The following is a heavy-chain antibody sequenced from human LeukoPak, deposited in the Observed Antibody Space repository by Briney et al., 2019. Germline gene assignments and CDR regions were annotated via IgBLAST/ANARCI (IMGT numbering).Heavy chain of an antibody. Sequence: GESLKISCKGSGYSFTSYWIGWVRQMPGKGLEWMGIIYPGDSDTRYSPSFQGQVAISADKSISTAYLQWSSLKASDTAMYYCAGGYYDILTGYRTEDDYWGQGTLVTVSS. D-gene: IGHD3-9*01. J-gene: IGHJ4*02. CDR1: GYSFTSYW. V-gene: IGHV5-51*01. CDR2: IYPGDSDT. CDR3: AGGYYDILTGYRTEDDY.